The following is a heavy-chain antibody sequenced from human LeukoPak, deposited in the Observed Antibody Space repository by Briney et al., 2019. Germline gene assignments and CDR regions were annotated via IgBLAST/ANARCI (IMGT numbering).Heavy chain of an antibody. J-gene: IGHJ6*03. D-gene: IGHD3-3*01. Sequence: PGGSLRLSCALSGFTFTSYGIHWVRQAPSKGREWVGVIWYEGSNKFYADSVKGRFTIWRDNSKNTLYLQMNSLRAEDTAVYYCAKDAFGVGPTYYCYYYMDVWGKGTTVTVSS. CDR2: IWYEGSNK. CDR3: AKDAFGVGPTYYCYYYMDV. CDR1: GFTFTSYG. V-gene: IGHV3-33*06.